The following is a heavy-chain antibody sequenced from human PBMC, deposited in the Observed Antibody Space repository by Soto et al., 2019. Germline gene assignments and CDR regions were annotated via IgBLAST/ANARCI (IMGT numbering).Heavy chain of an antibody. CDR1: GFTFSSYA. CDR3: AKDYYDSSGYYTDAFDI. V-gene: IGHV3-23*01. D-gene: IGHD3-22*01. J-gene: IGHJ3*02. CDR2: ISGSGGST. Sequence: LRLSCAASGFTFSSYAMSWVRQAPGKGLEWVSAISGSGGSTYYADSVKGRFTISRDNSKNTLYLQMNSLRAEDTAVYYCAKDYYDSSGYYTDAFDIWGQGTMVTVSS.